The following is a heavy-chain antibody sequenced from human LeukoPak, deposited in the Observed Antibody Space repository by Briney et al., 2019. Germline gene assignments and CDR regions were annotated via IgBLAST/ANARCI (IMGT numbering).Heavy chain of an antibody. D-gene: IGHD6-13*01. CDR1: GFTFNSYS. Sequence: PGGSLRLSCAASGFTFNSYSMNWVRQAPGKGLEWVSSISGSNSYIYYADSMKGRFTISRDNAKNSLYLQMNTLRAEDTAVYYCARASSSWYYFDYWGQGTLVTVSS. CDR2: ISGSNSYI. CDR3: ARASSSWYYFDY. J-gene: IGHJ4*02. V-gene: IGHV3-21*01.